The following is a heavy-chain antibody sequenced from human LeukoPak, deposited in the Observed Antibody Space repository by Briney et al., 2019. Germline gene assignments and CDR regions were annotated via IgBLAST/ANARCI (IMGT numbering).Heavy chain of an antibody. CDR3: ARGPAEGGYYAGYYMDV. J-gene: IGHJ6*03. Sequence: GGSLRLSCAASGFTFSSYSMNWVRQAPGKGLEWISYISSSSSIIHYADSVKGRFTISRDNARNSVYLQMNSLRAEDTAVYYCARGPAEGGYYAGYYMDVWGKGTTVTVSS. D-gene: IGHD3-3*01. V-gene: IGHV3-48*04. CDR2: ISSSSSII. CDR1: GFTFSSYS.